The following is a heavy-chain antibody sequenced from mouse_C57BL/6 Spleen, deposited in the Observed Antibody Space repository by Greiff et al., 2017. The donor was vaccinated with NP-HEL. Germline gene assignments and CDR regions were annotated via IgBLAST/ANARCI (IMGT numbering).Heavy chain of an antibody. D-gene: IGHD1-1*01. CDR2: INPYNGGT. CDR3: YYGSSWYFDG. Sequence: EVQLQQSGPVLVKPGASVKMSCKASGYTFTDYYMNWVKQSHGKSLEWIGVINPYNGGTSYNQKFKGKATLTVDKSSSTAYMELNSLTSEDSAVYYCYYGSSWYFDGWGTGTTVTVSS. CDR1: GYTFTDYY. J-gene: IGHJ1*03. V-gene: IGHV1-19*01.